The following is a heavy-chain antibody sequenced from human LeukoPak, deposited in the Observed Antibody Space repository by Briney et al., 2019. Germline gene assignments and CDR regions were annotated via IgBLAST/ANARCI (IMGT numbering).Heavy chain of an antibody. CDR3: ARVRGSSWPFDY. V-gene: IGHV3-21*01. CDR1: GFTFSSYS. J-gene: IGHJ4*02. Sequence: GGSLRLSCAASGFTFSSYSMNWVRQAPGKGLEWVSSISSSGSYIYYADSVKGRFTISRDNAKNSLYLQMNSLRAEDTAVYYCARVRGSSWPFDYWGQGTLVTVSS. D-gene: IGHD6-13*01. CDR2: ISSSGSYI.